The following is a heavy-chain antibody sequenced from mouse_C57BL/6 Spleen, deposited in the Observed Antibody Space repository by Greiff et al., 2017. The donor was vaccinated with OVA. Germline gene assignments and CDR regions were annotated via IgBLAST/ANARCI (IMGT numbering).Heavy chain of an antibody. CDR3: ARSENGYPLAMDY. D-gene: IGHD2-2*01. CDR2: IDPSDSYT. V-gene: IGHV1-69*01. J-gene: IGHJ4*01. Sequence: VQLQQPGAELVMPGASVKLSCKASGYTFTSYWMHWVKQRPGQGLEWIGEIDPSDSYTNYNQKFKGKSTLTVDKSSSTAYMQLSSLTSEDSAVYYCARSENGYPLAMDYWGQGTSVTVSS. CDR1: GYTFTSYW.